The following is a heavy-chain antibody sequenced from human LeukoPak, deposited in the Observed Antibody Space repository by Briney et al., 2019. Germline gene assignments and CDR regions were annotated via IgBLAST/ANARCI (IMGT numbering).Heavy chain of an antibody. V-gene: IGHV4-59*08. CDR2: IYYSGST. CDR3: ARLPAPYYYYYGMDV. Sequence: SETLSLTCPVSGGSISSYYWSWFRQPPGKGLEWIGYIYYSGSTNYNPSLKSRVTISVDTSKNQFSLKLSSVTAADTAVYYCARLPAPYYYYYGMDVWGQGTTVTVSS. CDR1: GGSISSYY. J-gene: IGHJ6*02.